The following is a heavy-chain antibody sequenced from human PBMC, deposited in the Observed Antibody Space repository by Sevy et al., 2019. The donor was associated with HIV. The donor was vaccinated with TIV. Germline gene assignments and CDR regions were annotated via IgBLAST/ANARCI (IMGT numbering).Heavy chain of an antibody. CDR2: INNGGST. CDR3: ASGDTTMITDLDY. CDR1: GFTFSNYA. V-gene: IGHV3-23*01. J-gene: IGHJ4*02. D-gene: IGHD5-18*01. Sequence: GGSLRLSCGASGFTFSNYAMSWVRQAPGKGPEWVSGINNGGSTYYADSVKGRFTMSRDNSKKMVFLQMNSLRAADTDVYYCASGDTTMITDLDYWGQGALVTVSS.